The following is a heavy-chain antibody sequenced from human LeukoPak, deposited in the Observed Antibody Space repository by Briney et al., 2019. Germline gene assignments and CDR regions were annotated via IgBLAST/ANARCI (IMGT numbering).Heavy chain of an antibody. CDR1: GYTFTSYD. Sequence: ASVKVSCKASGYTFTSYDINWVRQATGQGLEWMGWMNPNSGNTGYAQKFQGRVTMTRNTSISTAYMELSSLRSEDTVVYYCARGRIDCSSTSCYTYWGQGTLVTVSS. D-gene: IGHD2-2*02. V-gene: IGHV1-8*01. CDR3: ARGRIDCSSTSCYTY. CDR2: MNPNSGNT. J-gene: IGHJ4*02.